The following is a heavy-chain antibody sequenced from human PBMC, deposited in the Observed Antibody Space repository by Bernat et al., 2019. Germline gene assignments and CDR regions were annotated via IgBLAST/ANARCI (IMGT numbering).Heavy chain of an antibody. CDR2: ISYDGSNK. V-gene: IGHV3-30*01. Sequence: QVQLVESGGGVVQPGRSLRLSCAASGFTFSSYAMHWVRQAPGKGLEWVAVISYDGSNKYYADSVKGRFTISRDNSKNTLYLQMNSLRAEDTAVYYLAREECSGGRGDILNDDLDIWGQGTMVTVSS. CDR1: GFTFSSYA. J-gene: IGHJ3*02. D-gene: IGHD2-15*01. CDR3: AREECSGGRGDILNDDLDI.